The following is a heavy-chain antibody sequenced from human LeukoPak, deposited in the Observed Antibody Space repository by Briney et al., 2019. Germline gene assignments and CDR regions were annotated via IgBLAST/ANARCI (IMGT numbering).Heavy chain of an antibody. Sequence: SVKVSCKASGYTFTSYAISWVRQAPGQGLEWMGRIIPILGIANYAQKFQGRVTITADKSTSTAYMELSSLRSEDTAVYYCAKGPPLRAALANVRRGADTWGQGTMVTVSS. D-gene: IGHD2-8*01. CDR1: GYTFTSYA. CDR2: IIPILGIA. J-gene: IGHJ3*01. V-gene: IGHV1-69*04. CDR3: AKGPPLRAALANVRRGADT.